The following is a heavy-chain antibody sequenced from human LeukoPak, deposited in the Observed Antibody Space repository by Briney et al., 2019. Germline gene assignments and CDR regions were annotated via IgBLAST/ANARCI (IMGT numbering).Heavy chain of an antibody. CDR3: AREKHYDYVWGSYGWYFDY. J-gene: IGHJ4*02. V-gene: IGHV1-2*06. CDR1: GYTFTGYY. CDR2: INPNSGGT. Sequence: ASVKVSCKASGYTFTGYYMHWVRQAPGQGLEWMGRINPNSGGTNYAQKFQGRVTMTRDTSISTAYMELSRLRSDDTAAYYCAREKHYDYVWGSYGWYFDYWGQGTLVTVSS. D-gene: IGHD3-16*01.